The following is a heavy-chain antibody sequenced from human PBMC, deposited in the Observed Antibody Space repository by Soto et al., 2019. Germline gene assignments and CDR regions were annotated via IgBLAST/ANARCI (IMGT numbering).Heavy chain of an antibody. D-gene: IGHD6-13*01. V-gene: IGHV3-11*01. Sequence: GGSLRLSCAASGFTFSYYYMSWIRQSPGKGLEWVSYISSSGSTIYYADSVKGRFTISRDNAKNSLYLQMNSLRAEDTAVYYCARDRIAAKNAFDIWGQGTMVTVSS. CDR1: GFTFSYYY. CDR2: ISSSGSTI. J-gene: IGHJ3*02. CDR3: ARDRIAAKNAFDI.